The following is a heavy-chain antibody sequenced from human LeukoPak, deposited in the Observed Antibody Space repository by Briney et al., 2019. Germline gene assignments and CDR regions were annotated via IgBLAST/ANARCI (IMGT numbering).Heavy chain of an antibody. Sequence: GESLKISCKGSGYNFTSYWIGWVRQIPGKGLGWMGIIYPGDSDTRYSPSFQGQVTIPADKSISTAYLQWSSLKASDTAMYYCASRYSSRWGTRDAFDIWGEGTMVTVSS. D-gene: IGHD6-13*01. J-gene: IGHJ3*02. CDR3: ASRYSSRWGTRDAFDI. CDR1: GYNFTSYW. CDR2: IYPGDSDT. V-gene: IGHV5-51*01.